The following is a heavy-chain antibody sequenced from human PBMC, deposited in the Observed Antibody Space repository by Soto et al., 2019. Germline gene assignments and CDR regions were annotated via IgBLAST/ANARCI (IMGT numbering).Heavy chain of an antibody. D-gene: IGHD6-19*01. CDR1: GFTFSSYR. Sequence: PGGSLRLSCAASGFTFSSYRMHWVRQAPGKGLEWVAVIWYDGSNKYYADSVKGRFTISRDNSKNTLYLQMNSLRAEDTAVYYCARDYLAVADYWVQGTLVTVSS. J-gene: IGHJ4*02. V-gene: IGHV3-33*01. CDR2: IWYDGSNK. CDR3: ARDYLAVADY.